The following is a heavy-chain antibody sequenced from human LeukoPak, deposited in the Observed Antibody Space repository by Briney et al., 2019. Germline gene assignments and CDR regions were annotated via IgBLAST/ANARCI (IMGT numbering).Heavy chain of an antibody. CDR1: GYTFTGYY. CDR2: INPNSGGT. CDR3: AGIATYGGNFIMGSVDY. D-gene: IGHD4-23*01. V-gene: IGHV1-2*06. J-gene: IGHJ4*02. Sequence: ASVKVSCKASGYTFTGYYMHWVRQAPGQGLEWMGRINPNSGGTNYAQKFQGRVTMTRDTSISTADMELSRLRSDDTAVYYCAGIATYGGNFIMGSVDYWGQGTLVTVSS.